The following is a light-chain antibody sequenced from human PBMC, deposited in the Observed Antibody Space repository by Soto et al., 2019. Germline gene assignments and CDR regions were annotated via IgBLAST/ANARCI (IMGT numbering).Light chain of an antibody. V-gene: IGLV2-14*01. CDR1: SSDVGGYNY. CDR3: SSYTSSGTQV. Sequence: QSALTQPASVSGSPGQSITISCTGTSSDVGGYNYVSWYLQHPGKAPKLMIYEVSNRPSGVSTRFSGSKSGNTASLTISGLQAEDEADYYCSSYTSSGTQVFGGGTKLTVL. CDR2: EVS. J-gene: IGLJ2*01.